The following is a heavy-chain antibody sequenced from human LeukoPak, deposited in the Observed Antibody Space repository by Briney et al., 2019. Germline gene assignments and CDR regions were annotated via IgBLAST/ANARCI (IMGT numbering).Heavy chain of an antibody. CDR2: INHSGST. V-gene: IGHV4-34*01. D-gene: IGHD1-1*01. CDR1: GGSFSGYY. Sequence: SETLSLTCAVSGGSFSGYYWSWIRQPPGKGLEWIGEINHSGSTNYNPSLKSRVTISVDTSKNQFSLKLSSVPAADTAVYYCARRSQYNWNDFFAFDYWGQGTLVTVSS. J-gene: IGHJ4*02. CDR3: ARRSQYNWNDFFAFDY.